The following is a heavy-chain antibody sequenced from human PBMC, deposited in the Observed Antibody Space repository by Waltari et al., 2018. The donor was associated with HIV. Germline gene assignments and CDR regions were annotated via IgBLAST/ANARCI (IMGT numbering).Heavy chain of an antibody. CDR2: IYHAGSI. Sequence: QVQLQESGPGLVEPSETLSLTCAVSGGSISTYNWWSWVRQPPGMGLEWIGEIYHAGSINYNKSLKSRVTISVDKSKNQFSLELRSVTAADTAIYYCVRVVSAGDGSSWLDPWGQGTLVTVSS. J-gene: IGHJ5*02. CDR3: VRVVSAGDGSSWLDP. D-gene: IGHD3-3*02. CDR1: GGSISTYNW. V-gene: IGHV4-4*02.